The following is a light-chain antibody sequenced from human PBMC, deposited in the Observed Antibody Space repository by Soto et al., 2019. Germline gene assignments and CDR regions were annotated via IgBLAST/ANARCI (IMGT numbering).Light chain of an antibody. CDR1: SSNIGSNT. Sequence: QSVLTQPPSASGTPGQRVTISCSGSSSNIGSNTVNWYQQLPGTAPKLVIYSDNQRPSGVPDRFSGSKSGTSASLAISGLQSEDEAAYYCATWDDSLNGSLFGGGTKVTVL. V-gene: IGLV1-44*01. CDR2: SDN. CDR3: ATWDDSLNGSL. J-gene: IGLJ2*01.